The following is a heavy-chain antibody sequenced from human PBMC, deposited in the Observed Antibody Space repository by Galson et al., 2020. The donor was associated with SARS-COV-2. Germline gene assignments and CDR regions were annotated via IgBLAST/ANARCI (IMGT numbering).Heavy chain of an antibody. V-gene: IGHV3-13*01. J-gene: IGHJ6*02. CDR2: IGTAGDT. CDR1: GFTFSSYD. CDR3: ARETEGSSWYAMDV. D-gene: IGHD6-13*01. Sequence: GESLKISCAASGFTFSSYDMHWVRQATGKGLEWVSAIGTAGDTYYPGSVKGRFTISRENAKNSLYLQMNSLRAEDTAVYYCARETEGSSWYAMDVWGQGTTVTVSS.